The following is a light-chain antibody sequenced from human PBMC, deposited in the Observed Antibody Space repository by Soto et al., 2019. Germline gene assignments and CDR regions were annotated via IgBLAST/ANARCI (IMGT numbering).Light chain of an antibody. CDR3: SSDTRSSTRG. J-gene: IGLJ7*01. CDR1: SSDVDTHNY. V-gene: IGLV2-14*01. Sequence: QCALTQPASVSGCPGQSITISCTATSSDVDTHNYVSWYQQYPGKAPKLMIYEVISRPSGVSNRFPGSKSCNTAALIISGLQPEGEADYYRSSDTRSSTRGFGGGTQLTVL. CDR2: EVI.